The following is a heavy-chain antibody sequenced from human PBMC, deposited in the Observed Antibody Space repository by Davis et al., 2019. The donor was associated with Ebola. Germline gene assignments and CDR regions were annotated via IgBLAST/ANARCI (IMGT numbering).Heavy chain of an antibody. CDR2: ISYDGSDQ. J-gene: IGHJ4*02. CDR3: TRESGRRGASSTDY. V-gene: IGHV3-30-3*01. Sequence: SLKPSCAASGFTFSGSAMHWVRQASGEGLEWVAFISYDGSDQFYADSVKGRFTISRDNSKDTLYLQMNSLKTDDTAVYYCTRESGRRGASSTDYWGQGTLVTVSS. D-gene: IGHD2-15*01. CDR1: GFTFSGSA.